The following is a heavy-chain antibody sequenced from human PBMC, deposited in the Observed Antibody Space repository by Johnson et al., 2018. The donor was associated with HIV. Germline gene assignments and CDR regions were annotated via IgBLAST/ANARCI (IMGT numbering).Heavy chain of an antibody. Sequence: VQLVESGGGLVQPGRSLRLSCAASGFTFDDYAMHWVRQAPGKGLEWVSGISWNSGSIGYADSVKGRFTISRDNAKNSLYLQMNSLRAEDTALYYCARDPDYYDSSGYYYPGAFDIWGQGTMVTVSS. CDR2: ISWNSGSI. CDR3: ARDPDYYDSSGYYYPGAFDI. D-gene: IGHD3-22*01. J-gene: IGHJ3*02. V-gene: IGHV3-9*01. CDR1: GFTFDDYA.